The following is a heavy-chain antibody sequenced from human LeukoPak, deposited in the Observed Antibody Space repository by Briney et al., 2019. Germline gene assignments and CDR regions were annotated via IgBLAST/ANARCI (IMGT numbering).Heavy chain of an antibody. J-gene: IGHJ4*02. CDR2: ISYDGSNK. CDR3: AKFSGIGVVDY. Sequence: PGGSLRLSCAASGFTFSSYGMHWVRQAPGKGLEWVAVISYDGSNKYYADSVKGRFTISRDNSKNTLYLQMNSLRAEDTAVYYCAKFSGIGVVDYWGQGTLVTVSS. V-gene: IGHV3-30*18. D-gene: IGHD3-10*01. CDR1: GFTFSSYG.